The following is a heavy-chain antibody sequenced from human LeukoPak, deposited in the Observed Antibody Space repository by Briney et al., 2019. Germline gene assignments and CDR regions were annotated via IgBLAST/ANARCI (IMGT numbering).Heavy chain of an antibody. J-gene: IGHJ4*02. V-gene: IGHV1-2*02. CDR2: INPNSGGT. CDR1: GYTFTVYY. D-gene: IGHD6-13*01. Sequence: ASVKVSCKASGYTFTVYYMHWVRQAPGQGLEWMGWINPNSGGTNYAQKFQGRVTMTRDTSISTAYMELSRLRSDDTAVYYCARGYSSSWYSGDYFDYWGQGTLVTVSS. CDR3: ARGYSSSWYSGDYFDY.